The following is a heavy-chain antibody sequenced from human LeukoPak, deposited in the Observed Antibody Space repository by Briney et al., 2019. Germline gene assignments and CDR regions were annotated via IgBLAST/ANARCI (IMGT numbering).Heavy chain of an antibody. CDR3: GRIAINANNGMDV. V-gene: IGHV3-23*01. D-gene: IGHD1/OR15-1a*01. CDR1: GFTFSSYA. J-gene: IGHJ6*02. Sequence: GGSLRLSCAASGFTFSSYAMSWVRQAPGKGLEWVSAISGSGGSTYYADSVKGRFTISRDNSKNTLYLQMNSLRAGDTAVYYCGRIAINANNGMDVWGQGTTVTVSS. CDR2: ISGSGGST.